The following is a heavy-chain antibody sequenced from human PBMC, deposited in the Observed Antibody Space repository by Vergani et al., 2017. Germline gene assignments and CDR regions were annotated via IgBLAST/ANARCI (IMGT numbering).Heavy chain of an antibody. V-gene: IGHV1-69*13. D-gene: IGHD5-12*01. Sequence: QVQLVQSGAEVKKPGSSVKVSCKASGGTFSSYAISWVRQAPGQGLEWMGRIIPIFGTANYAQKFQGRVTITADESTSTAYMELSSLRSEYTAVYYCARDRSRVATRALLRYYGMDVWGQGTTVTVSS. J-gene: IGHJ6*02. CDR2: IIPIFGTA. CDR1: GGTFSSYA. CDR3: ARDRSRVATRALLRYYGMDV.